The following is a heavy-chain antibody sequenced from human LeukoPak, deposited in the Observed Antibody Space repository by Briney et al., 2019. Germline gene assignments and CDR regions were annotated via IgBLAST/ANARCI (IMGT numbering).Heavy chain of an antibody. D-gene: IGHD5-18*01. CDR3: ASTDTAMGPYAFDI. CDR1: GGSISSSSYY. V-gene: IGHV4-39*01. J-gene: IGHJ3*02. CDR2: IYYSGST. Sequence: PSETLSLTCTVSGGSISSSSYYWGWIRQPPGKGLEWIGSIYYSGSTYYNPSLKSRVTISVDTSKNQFSLKLSSVTAADTAVHYCASTDTAMGPYAFDIWGQGTMVTVSS.